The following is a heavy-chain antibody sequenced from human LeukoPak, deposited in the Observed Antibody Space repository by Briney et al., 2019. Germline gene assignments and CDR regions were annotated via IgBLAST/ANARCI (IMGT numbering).Heavy chain of an antibody. CDR1: GYTFTSYY. Sequence: ASVKVSCKASGYTFTSYYMHWVRQAPGQGLEWMGMIYPRDGSTSYAQKFQGRVTVTRDTSTSTVHMELSGLRSEDTAVYYCARDQKGFDYWGQGNLVTVSS. J-gene: IGHJ4*02. V-gene: IGHV1-46*01. CDR2: IYPRDGST. CDR3: ARDQKGFDY.